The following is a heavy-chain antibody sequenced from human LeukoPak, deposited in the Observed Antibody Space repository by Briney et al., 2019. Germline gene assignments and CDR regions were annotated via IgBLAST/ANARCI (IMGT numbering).Heavy chain of an antibody. CDR2: IYYSWIT. CDR1: GGSISSSSYY. J-gene: IGHJ4*02. D-gene: IGHD3-3*01. CDR3: ARQPFTIFGVVLYYFDY. V-gene: IGHV4-39*01. Sequence: SETLSLTCTVSGGSISSSSYYWGWIRQPPGKGLEWFGSIYYSWITYSDPSLKSRVTISVDTSKNQFSLKLSSVTAADTAVYYCARQPFTIFGVVLYYFDYWGQGTLVTVSS.